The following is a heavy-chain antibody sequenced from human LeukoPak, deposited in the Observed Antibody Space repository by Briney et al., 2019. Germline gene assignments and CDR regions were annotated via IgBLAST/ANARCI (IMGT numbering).Heavy chain of an antibody. CDR3: ARSRGWLQADY. Sequence: PGGSLRLACTASEFTFSSYWMSWVRQAPGKGLEWVANIKQDGSEKDYVDSVKGRFTVSRDNAKNSLYLQMNNLRDEDTAVYYCARSRGWLQADYWGQGTLVTVSS. J-gene: IGHJ4*02. CDR1: EFTFSSYW. D-gene: IGHD5-24*01. V-gene: IGHV3-7*01. CDR2: IKQDGSEK.